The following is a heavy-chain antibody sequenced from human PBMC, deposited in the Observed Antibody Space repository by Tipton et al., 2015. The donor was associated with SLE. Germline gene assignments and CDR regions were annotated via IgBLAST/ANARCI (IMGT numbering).Heavy chain of an antibody. D-gene: IGHD3-10*01. J-gene: IGHJ4*02. V-gene: IGHV1-46*01. CDR3: ARDLSRGYFDY. CDR1: GYTFTSYY. CDR2: IDPGGGST. Sequence: QLVQSGAEVKKPGVSVKVSCKASGYTFTSYYMHWVRQAPGQGLEWMGIIDPGGGSTSYAQKFQGRVTMTRDTSTSTVYMELSSLRSEDTAVYYCARDLSRGYFDYWGQGTLVTVSS.